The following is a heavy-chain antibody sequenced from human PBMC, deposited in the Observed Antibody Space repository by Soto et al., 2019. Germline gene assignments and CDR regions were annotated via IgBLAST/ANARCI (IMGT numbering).Heavy chain of an antibody. CDR3: ARELVGATSRWLSY. D-gene: IGHD1-26*01. CDR1: GGTFSSYA. J-gene: IGHJ4*02. CDR2: IIPILGTA. Sequence: ASVKVSCKAPGGTFSSYAISWVRQAPGQGLEWMGGIIPILGTANYAQKFQGRVTITADESTSTAYMELSSLRSEDTAVYYCARELVGATSRWLSYWGQGTLVTVSS. V-gene: IGHV1-69*13.